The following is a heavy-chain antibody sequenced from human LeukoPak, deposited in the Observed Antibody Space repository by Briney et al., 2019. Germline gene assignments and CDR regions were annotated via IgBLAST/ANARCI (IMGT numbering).Heavy chain of an antibody. Sequence: TGGSLRLSCAASGFTFSSYAMHWVRQAPGKGLEWVAVISYDGSNKYYADSVKGRFTISRDNSKNTLYLQMNSLRAEDTAVYYCARLGTYSSGWGVCWFDPWGQGTLVTVSS. CDR3: ARLGTYSSGWGVCWFDP. J-gene: IGHJ5*02. V-gene: IGHV3-30-3*01. CDR1: GFTFSSYA. CDR2: ISYDGSNK. D-gene: IGHD6-19*01.